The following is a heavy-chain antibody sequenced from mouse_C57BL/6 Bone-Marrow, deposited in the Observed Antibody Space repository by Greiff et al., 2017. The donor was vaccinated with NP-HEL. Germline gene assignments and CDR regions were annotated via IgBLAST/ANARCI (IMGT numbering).Heavy chain of an antibody. CDR1: GFTFSSYG. CDR2: ISSGGSYT. CDR3: ASPIYYDYDVEVFFAY. Sequence: EVQGVESGGDLVKPGGSLKLSCAASGFTFSSYGMSWVRQTPDKRLEWVATISSGGSYTYYPDSVKGRFTISRDNAKNTLYLQMSSLKSEDTAMYYCASPIYYDYDVEVFFAYWGQGTLVTVSA. D-gene: IGHD2-4*01. J-gene: IGHJ3*01. V-gene: IGHV5-6*01.